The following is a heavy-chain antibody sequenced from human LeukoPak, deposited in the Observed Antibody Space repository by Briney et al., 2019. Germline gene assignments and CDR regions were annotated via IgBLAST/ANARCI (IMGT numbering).Heavy chain of an antibody. J-gene: IGHJ4*02. V-gene: IGHV3-30*18. CDR1: GFTFSSYG. Sequence: PGGSLRLSCAASGFTFSSYGMHWVRQAPGKGLEWVAVISYDGSNKYYADSVKGRFTISRDNSKNTLYLQMNSLRAEDTAVYYCAKDVRTEAAAMNYWGQGSLVIVSS. D-gene: IGHD2-2*01. CDR3: AKDVRTEAAAMNY. CDR2: ISYDGSNK.